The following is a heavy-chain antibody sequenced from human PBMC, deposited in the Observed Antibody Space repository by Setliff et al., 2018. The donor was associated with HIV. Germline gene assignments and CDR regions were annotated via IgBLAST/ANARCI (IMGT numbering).Heavy chain of an antibody. J-gene: IGHJ4*02. V-gene: IGHV4-31*03. CDR3: ATRPRIAARPFDY. D-gene: IGHD6-6*01. Sequence: KTSETLSLTCSVSGVSVGSGDYYWHWIRQHPEKALEWIGYIFHSGDTYYNPSLKSRISMSVDTSKNQFPLELTSLTAADTAVYYCATRPRIAARPFDYWGQGMLVTSPQ. CDR2: IFHSGDT. CDR1: GVSVGSGDYY.